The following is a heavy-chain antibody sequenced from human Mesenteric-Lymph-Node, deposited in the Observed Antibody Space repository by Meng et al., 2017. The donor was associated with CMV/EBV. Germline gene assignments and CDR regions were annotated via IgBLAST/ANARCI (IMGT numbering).Heavy chain of an antibody. Sequence: GGSLRLSCAASGFTFDDYGMSWVRQAPGKGLEWVSGINWNGGSTGYADSVKGRFTISRDNSKNTLYLQMNSLRTEDTAVYYCARDYKWSFDYWGQGILVTVSS. CDR2: INWNGGST. V-gene: IGHV3-20*04. CDR1: GFTFDDYG. CDR3: ARDYKWSFDY. J-gene: IGHJ4*02. D-gene: IGHD1-1*01.